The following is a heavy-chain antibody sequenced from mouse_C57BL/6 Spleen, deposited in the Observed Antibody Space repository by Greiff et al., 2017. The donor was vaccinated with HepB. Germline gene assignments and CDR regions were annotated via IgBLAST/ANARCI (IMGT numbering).Heavy chain of an antibody. CDR2: IYPGDGDT. CDR3: ARERKGWFAY. CDR1: GYAFSSSW. J-gene: IGHJ3*01. V-gene: IGHV1-82*01. Sequence: VQLQQSGPELVKPGASVKISCKASGYAFSSSWMNWVKQRPGRGLEWIGRIYPGDGDTNYNGKFKGKATLTADKSSSTAYMQLSSLTSEDSAVYFCARERKGWFAYWGQGTLVTVSA.